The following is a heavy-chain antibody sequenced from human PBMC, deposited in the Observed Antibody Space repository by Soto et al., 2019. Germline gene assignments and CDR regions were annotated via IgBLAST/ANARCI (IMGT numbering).Heavy chain of an antibody. CDR2: INPNSGGT. J-gene: IGHJ6*02. CDR1: GYTFTGYY. CDR3: AARPLPAAMRYYYGMDV. Sequence: ASVKVSCKASGYTFTGYYMHWVRQAPGQGLEWMGWINPNSGGTNYAQKFQGRVTMTRDTSISTAYMELSRLRSDDTAVYYCAARPLPAAMRYYYGMDVWGQGTTVTVSS. D-gene: IGHD2-2*01. V-gene: IGHV1-2*02.